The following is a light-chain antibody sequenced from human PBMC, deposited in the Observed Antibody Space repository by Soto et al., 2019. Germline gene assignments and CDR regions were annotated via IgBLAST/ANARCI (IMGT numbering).Light chain of an antibody. J-gene: IGLJ3*02. CDR1: SSDVGFYSR. CDR2: EVT. Sequence: QSALTQPASVSGSPGQSITISCTGTSSDVGFYSRVSWIQQHPSKTPKLMIYEVTNRPSGVSSRFSGSKSGNTASLTISGLQAEDEADYYCTSFTNSNTWVFGGGTKLTVL. V-gene: IGLV2-14*01. CDR3: TSFTNSNTWV.